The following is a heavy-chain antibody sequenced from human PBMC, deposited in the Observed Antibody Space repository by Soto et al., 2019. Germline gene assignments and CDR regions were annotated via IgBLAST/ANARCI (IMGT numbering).Heavy chain of an antibody. V-gene: IGHV1-69*13. J-gene: IGHJ6*02. CDR3: ARSTPIHNIVGVPAAPGWSDYYYYGMDV. Sequence: SVQVSCKASGGTFSSYAISWVRQAPGQGLEWMGEIIPIFGTANYAQKFQGRVTITADESTSTAYMELSSLRSEDMAVYCCARSTPIHNIVGVPAAPGWSDYYYYGMDVWGQGTTVTVSS. D-gene: IGHD2-2*01. CDR1: GGTFSSYA. CDR2: IIPIFGTA.